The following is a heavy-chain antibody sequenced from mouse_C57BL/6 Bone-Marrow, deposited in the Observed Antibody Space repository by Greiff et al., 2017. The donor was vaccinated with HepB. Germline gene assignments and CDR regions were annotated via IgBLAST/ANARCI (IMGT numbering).Heavy chain of an antibody. CDR1: GYSITSGYY. J-gene: IGHJ2*01. CDR3: ARVATVVPNYFDY. D-gene: IGHD1-1*01. CDR2: ISYDGSN. V-gene: IGHV3-6*01. Sequence: EVKLVESGPGLVKPSQSLSLTCSVTGYSITSGYYWNWIRQFPGNKLEWMGYISYDGSNNYNPSLKNRISITRDTSKNQFFLKLNSVTTEDTATYYCARVATVVPNYFDYWGQGTTLTVSS.